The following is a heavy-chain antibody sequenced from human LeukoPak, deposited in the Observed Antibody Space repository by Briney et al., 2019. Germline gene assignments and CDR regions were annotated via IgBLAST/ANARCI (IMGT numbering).Heavy chain of an antibody. CDR3: ARLGGYSGYDLDY. Sequence: SETLSLTCTVSGGSVSSYYWSWIRQPPGKGLEWIGYIYYSGSTNYNPSLKSRVTISVDTSKNQFSLKLSSVTAADTAVYYCARLGGYSGYDLDYWGQGTLVTVSS. V-gene: IGHV4-59*02. D-gene: IGHD5-12*01. J-gene: IGHJ4*02. CDR1: GGSVSSYY. CDR2: IYYSGST.